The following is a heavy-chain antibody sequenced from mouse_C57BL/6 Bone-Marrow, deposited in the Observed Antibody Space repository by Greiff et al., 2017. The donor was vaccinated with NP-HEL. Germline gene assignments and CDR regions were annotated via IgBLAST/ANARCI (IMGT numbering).Heavy chain of an antibody. Sequence: VQLQQPGAELVMPGASVKLSCKASGYTFTSYWMHWVKQRPGQGLEWIGEIDPSDSYTNYNQKFKGKSTLTVDKSSSTAYMQLSSLTSEDSAVYYCARVGTTVALDYWGQGTTLTVSS. D-gene: IGHD1-1*01. CDR1: GYTFTSYW. CDR3: ARVGTTVALDY. J-gene: IGHJ2*01. CDR2: IDPSDSYT. V-gene: IGHV1-69*01.